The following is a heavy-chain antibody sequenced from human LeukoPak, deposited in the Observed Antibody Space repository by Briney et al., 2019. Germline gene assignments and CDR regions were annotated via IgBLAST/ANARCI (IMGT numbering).Heavy chain of an antibody. CDR3: ARASKIAAAGYYYYYGMDV. Sequence: SETLSLTCAVSGGSISSGGYSWSWIRQPPGKGLEWIVYIYHSGSTYYNPSLKSRVTISVDRSKNQFSLKLSSVTAADTAVYYCARASKIAAAGYYYYYGMDVWGQGTTVTVSS. CDR1: GGSISSGGYS. V-gene: IGHV4-30-2*01. CDR2: IYHSGST. J-gene: IGHJ6*02. D-gene: IGHD6-13*01.